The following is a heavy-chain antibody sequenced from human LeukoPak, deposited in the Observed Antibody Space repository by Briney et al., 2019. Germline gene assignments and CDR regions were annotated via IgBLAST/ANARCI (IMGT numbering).Heavy chain of an antibody. J-gene: IGHJ4*02. V-gene: IGHV1-2*06. CDR3: ARDQGSLTRSWYTGY. CDR1: GYTFTGYH. Sequence: GASVKVSCKASGYTFTGYHIHWVRQAPGQGLEWVWRINPYSGDTNFAQKFQGRVTMTRDTSITTAYMDLSSLTPDDTAVYFCARDQGSLTRSWYTGYWGQGTQVTVSS. D-gene: IGHD6-13*01. CDR2: INPYSGDT.